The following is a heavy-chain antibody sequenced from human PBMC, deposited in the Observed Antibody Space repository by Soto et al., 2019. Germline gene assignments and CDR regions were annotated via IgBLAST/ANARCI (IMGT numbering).Heavy chain of an antibody. V-gene: IGHV4-34*01. CDR2: INHSGST. CDR1: GGSFSGYY. CDR3: AGPDLSGETAYYYYYGMDV. J-gene: IGHJ6*02. Sequence: SETLSLTCIVSGGSFSGYYWSWIRQPPGKGLEWIGEINHSGSTNYNPSLKSRVTISVDTSKNQFSLKLSSVTAADTAVYYCAGPDLSGETAYYYYYGMDVWGQGTTVTVSS. D-gene: IGHD3-10*01.